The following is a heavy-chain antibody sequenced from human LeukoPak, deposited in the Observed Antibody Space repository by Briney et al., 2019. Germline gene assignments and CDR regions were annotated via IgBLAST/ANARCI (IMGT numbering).Heavy chain of an antibody. V-gene: IGHV4-59*01. D-gene: IGHD2-2*02. Sequence: PSETLSLTCTVSGGSISSYYWSWIRQPPGKGLEWIGYIYYSGSTNYNPSLKSRVTISVDTSKNQFSLKLSSVTAADTAVYYCARVNLYTGIDYWGQGTLVTVSS. J-gene: IGHJ4*02. CDR1: GGSISSYY. CDR2: IYYSGST. CDR3: ARVNLYTGIDY.